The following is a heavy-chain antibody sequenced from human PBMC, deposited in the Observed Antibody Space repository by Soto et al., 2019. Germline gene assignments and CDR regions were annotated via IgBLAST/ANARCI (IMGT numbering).Heavy chain of an antibody. V-gene: IGHV3-15*01. CDR2: IKSKTDGGTT. Sequence: PGGSLRLSCAASGFTFSNAWMSWVRQAPGKGLEWVGRIKSKTDGGTTDYAAPVKGRFTISRDDSKNTLYLQMNSLKTEDTAVYYCTTEPPMCSGGSCYNYYYMDVWGKGTTVTVSS. J-gene: IGHJ6*03. CDR1: GFTFSNAW. CDR3: TTEPPMCSGGSCYNYYYMDV. D-gene: IGHD2-15*01.